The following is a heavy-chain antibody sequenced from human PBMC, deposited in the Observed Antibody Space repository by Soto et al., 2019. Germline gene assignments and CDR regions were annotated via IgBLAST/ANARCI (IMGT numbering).Heavy chain of an antibody. D-gene: IGHD3-3*01. CDR2: IYDSGTT. CDR3: ARSPQYYTPGSSPFDY. Sequence: KPSETLSLTCVVSSYVIESGHYWGWVRQPPGTGLEWVGSIYDSGTTYYNPSLRSRVTISADTSKNQFSLSLTSVTAADTAVYDCARSPQYYTPGSSPFDYWGPGTMVTVSS. V-gene: IGHV4-38-2*01. J-gene: IGHJ4*03. CDR1: SYVIESGHY.